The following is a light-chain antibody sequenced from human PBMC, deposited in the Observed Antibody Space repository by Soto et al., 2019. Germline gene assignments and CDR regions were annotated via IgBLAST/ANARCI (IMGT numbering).Light chain of an antibody. CDR3: QSDDSSRSGWV. J-gene: IGLJ3*02. CDR1: SSNIGAGYG. Sequence: QSVLTQPPSVSGAPGQRVTISCTGSSSNIGAGYGVHWYQQLPGTAPKPLIYGNNNRPTGVPDRFSGSKSGTSASLSITGLEAEYEADYYCQSDDSSRSGWVVGGGTKLT. CDR2: GNN. V-gene: IGLV1-40*01.